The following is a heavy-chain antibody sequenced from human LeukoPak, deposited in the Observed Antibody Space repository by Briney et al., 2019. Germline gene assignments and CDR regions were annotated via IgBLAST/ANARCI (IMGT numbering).Heavy chain of an antibody. CDR1: GGSISGRSYY. J-gene: IGHJ3*02. CDR2: VYYSGST. Sequence: SETLSLTCIVSGGSISGRSYYWGWIRQPPGKGLEWIGSVYYSGSTYYNPSLKSRVTISVDTSKNQFSLRLSSVTAADTAVYYCARRNDVFDIWGQGTMVTVSS. CDR3: ARRNDVFDI. V-gene: IGHV4-39*01.